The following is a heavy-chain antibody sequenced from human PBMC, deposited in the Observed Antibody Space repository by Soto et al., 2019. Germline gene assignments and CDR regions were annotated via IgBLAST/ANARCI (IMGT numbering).Heavy chain of an antibody. J-gene: IGHJ5*02. CDR1: GCSISSGDYY. CDR2: TFYSGST. D-gene: IGHD2-21*01. CDR3: ARVVVHRRSDNWFDP. Sequence: QVQLQESGPGLVKPSQTLSLTCTVSGCSISSGDYYWSWIRQPPGKGLEWIGHTFYSGSTYDSPSLKSRVTISVDKSTDQFSLNLSSVTAADTAVYYCARVVVHRRSDNWFDPWGQGILVTVSS. V-gene: IGHV4-30-4*01.